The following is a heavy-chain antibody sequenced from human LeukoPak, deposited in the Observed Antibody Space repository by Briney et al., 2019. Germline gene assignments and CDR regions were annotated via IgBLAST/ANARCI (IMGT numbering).Heavy chain of an antibody. CDR2: ISGSGGST. CDR1: GSTFSSYA. CDR3: AKVKQWLVLSLDY. J-gene: IGHJ4*02. Sequence: QPGGSLRLSCAASGSTFSSYAMSWVRQAPGKGLEWVSAISGSGGSTYYADSVKGRFTISRDNSKNTLYLQMNSLRAEDTAVYYCAKVKQWLVLSLDYWGQGTLVTVSS. V-gene: IGHV3-23*01. D-gene: IGHD6-19*01.